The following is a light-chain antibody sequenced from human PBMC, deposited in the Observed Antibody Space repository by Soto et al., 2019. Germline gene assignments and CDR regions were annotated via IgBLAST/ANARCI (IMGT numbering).Light chain of an antibody. CDR1: SSDVGAYNY. J-gene: IGLJ1*01. V-gene: IGLV2-14*01. CDR2: DVS. CDR3: TSSTNSPYV. Sequence: SVLTQPASVSWSPGQSITISCTGTSSDVGAYNYVSWYQQHPGKAPKRLIFDVSNRPSGVSNRFSGSKSGNTASLTISGLQAVDEADYYCTSSTNSPYVFGTGIKVTV.